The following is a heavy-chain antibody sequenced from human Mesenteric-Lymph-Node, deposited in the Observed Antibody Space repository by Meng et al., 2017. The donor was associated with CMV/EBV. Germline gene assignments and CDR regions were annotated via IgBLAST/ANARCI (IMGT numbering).Heavy chain of an antibody. CDR1: GGSLSIYY. Sequence: LSLTCAGHGGSLSIYYWHWIRQSPGKGLEWIGEVSHDGSTNYNPAFKSRVNISVDTSKSQFSLKLNSTTAADTAVYFCASSELGAHDFWSRGTLVTVSS. CDR3: ASSELGAHDF. J-gene: IGHJ4*02. D-gene: IGHD1-26*01. V-gene: IGHV4-34*01. CDR2: VSHDGST.